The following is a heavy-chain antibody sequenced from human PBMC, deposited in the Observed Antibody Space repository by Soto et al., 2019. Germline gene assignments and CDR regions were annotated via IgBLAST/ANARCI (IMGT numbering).Heavy chain of an antibody. CDR2: ISSDTYTQ. CDR1: GFTFGTFA. V-gene: IGHV3-30*06. J-gene: IGHJ4*02. Sequence: PGGSLRLSCAASGFTFGTFAMHWVRPAPGKGLEWVAVISSDTYTQQYADSVRGRFTIPRDNSNNTLFLQMSSLRTEDTAVYFCTRAPTSRFDYWGQGALVTVSS. CDR3: TRAPTSRFDY.